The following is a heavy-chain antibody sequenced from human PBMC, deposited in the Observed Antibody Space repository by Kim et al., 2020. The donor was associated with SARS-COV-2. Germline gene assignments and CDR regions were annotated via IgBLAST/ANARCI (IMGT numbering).Heavy chain of an antibody. J-gene: IGHJ4*02. CDR1: GFTFSSYA. V-gene: IGHV3-23*03. Sequence: GGSLRLSCAASGFTFSSYAMSWVRQAPGKGLEWVSVIYSGGSSTYYADSVKGRFTISRGNSKNTLYLQMNSLRAEDTAVYYCAKDRYPYYYGSGSSVDYWGQGTMVTVAS. D-gene: IGHD3-10*01. CDR2: IYSGGSST. CDR3: AKDRYPYYYGSGSSVDY.